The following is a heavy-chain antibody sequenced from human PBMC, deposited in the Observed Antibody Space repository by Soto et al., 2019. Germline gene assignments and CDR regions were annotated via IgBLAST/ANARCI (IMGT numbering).Heavy chain of an antibody. J-gene: IGHJ6*02. CDR2: ISPYNGNT. V-gene: IGHV1-18*01. D-gene: IGHD1-26*01. Sequence: ASVKVSCKASGYTFTTYGISWVRQAPGQGLEWMGWISPYNGNTNYAQKFQGRVTMTTDTSTSTAYMDLRSLRSDDTAVYYCARGAPSWAYGMDVWGQGTTVTVSS. CDR3: ARGAPSWAYGMDV. CDR1: GYTFTTYG.